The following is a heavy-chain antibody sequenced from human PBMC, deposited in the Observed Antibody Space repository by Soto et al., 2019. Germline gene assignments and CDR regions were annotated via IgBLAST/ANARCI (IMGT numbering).Heavy chain of an antibody. CDR2: ISGSGGST. CDR3: AKIGDHSGYGAPYYYGMDV. D-gene: IGHD5-12*01. Sequence: GGSLRLSCAASGFTFSSYAMSWVRQAPGKGLEWVSAISGSGGSTYYADSVKGRFTISRDNSKNTLYLQMNSLRAEDTAVYYCAKIGDHSGYGAPYYYGMDVWGQGTTVTVSS. V-gene: IGHV3-23*01. CDR1: GFTFSSYA. J-gene: IGHJ6*02.